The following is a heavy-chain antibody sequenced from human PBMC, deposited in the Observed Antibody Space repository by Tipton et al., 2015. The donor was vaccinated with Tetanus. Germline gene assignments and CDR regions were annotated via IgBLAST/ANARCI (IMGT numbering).Heavy chain of an antibody. CDR3: ARIRAGLLHFDY. CDR2: IHSGGNT. CDR1: GFTVSSNY. J-gene: IGHJ4*02. D-gene: IGHD3-10*01. Sequence: SLRLSCAASGFTVSSNYMTWVRQAPGKRLEWVSVIHSGGNTYYADSVKGRFTISRDNSKNTLYLQMNSLRAEDTAVYYCARIRAGLLHFDYWGQGTLVTVSS. V-gene: IGHV3-53*01.